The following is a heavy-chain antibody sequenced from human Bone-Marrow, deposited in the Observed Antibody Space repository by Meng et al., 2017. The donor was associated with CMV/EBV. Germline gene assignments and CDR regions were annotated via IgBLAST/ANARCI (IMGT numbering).Heavy chain of an antibody. CDR3: AREWSIWSGYYTYYGMDV. D-gene: IGHD3-3*01. J-gene: IGHJ6*02. V-gene: IGHV3-30*04. CDR1: GFSFSRYV. Sequence: GGSLRLSCAASGFSFSRYVIHWVRQAPGKGLEWLAVISYDGRNKYYGDSVKGRFTISRDNSKNTLYLQMNSLRAEDTAVYYCAREWSIWSGYYTYYGMDVWGQGTTVTVSS. CDR2: ISYDGRNK.